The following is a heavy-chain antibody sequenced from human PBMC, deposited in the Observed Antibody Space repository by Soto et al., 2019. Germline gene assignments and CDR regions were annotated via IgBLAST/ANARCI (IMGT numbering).Heavy chain of an antibody. CDR2: ISYDGSNK. V-gene: IGHV3-30*03. J-gene: IGHJ4*02. CDR3: ARSFHCGGACYLGLFLDY. CDR1: GFTFSSYG. D-gene: IGHD2-21*02. Sequence: QVQLVESGGGVVQPGRSLRLSCAASGFTFSSYGMHWVRQAPGKGLEWVAVISYDGSNKYYADSVKGRFTISRDNSKNTLYLQRHGLRAEDRAVYYCARSFHCGGACYLGLFLDYWGQGTLVTVSS.